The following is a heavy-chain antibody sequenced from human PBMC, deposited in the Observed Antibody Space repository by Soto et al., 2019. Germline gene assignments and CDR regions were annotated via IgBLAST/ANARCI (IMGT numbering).Heavy chain of an antibody. CDR3: AKETYYYDSSGYYYRGAFDI. CDR1: GGSISSGDYY. CDR2: IYYSGST. J-gene: IGHJ3*02. V-gene: IGHV4-30-4*01. Sequence: SETLSLTCTVSGGSISSGDYYWSWIRQPPGKGLEWIGYIYYSGSTYYNPSLKSRVTISVDTSKNQFSLKLSSVTAADTAVYYCAKETYYYDSSGYYYRGAFDIWGQGTMVTVSS. D-gene: IGHD3-22*01.